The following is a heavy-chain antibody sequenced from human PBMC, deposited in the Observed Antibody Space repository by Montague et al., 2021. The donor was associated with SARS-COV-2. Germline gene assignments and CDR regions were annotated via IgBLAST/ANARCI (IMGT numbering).Heavy chain of an antibody. V-gene: IGHV3-9*01. Sequence: SLRLSCAASGFTFGDYAMQWVRQAPGKGLEWVSGISWNSGSIGYADSVKGRFTISRDNAKNSLYLQINSLRAEDTALYYCAKARSGSYWDPYYFDYWGQGTLVTVSS. CDR1: GFTFGDYA. CDR3: AKARSGSYWDPYYFDY. D-gene: IGHD1-26*01. J-gene: IGHJ4*02. CDR2: ISWNSGSI.